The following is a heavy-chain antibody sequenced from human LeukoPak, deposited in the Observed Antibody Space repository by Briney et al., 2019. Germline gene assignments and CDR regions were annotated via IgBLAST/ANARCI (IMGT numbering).Heavy chain of an antibody. CDR1: GGTFSSYD. J-gene: IGHJ6*03. V-gene: IGHV1-8*03. D-gene: IGHD6-19*01. Sequence: ASLKVSCKASGGTFSSYDINGVRQATGQGLEGMGWMNPNSGNTGYAQKFQGRVTITRNTSLSTAYMELSSLRSEATAVYSCARNFAEYSSGWTKTYYYYYYMDVWGKGTTVTVSS. CDR3: ARNFAEYSSGWTKTYYYYYYMDV. CDR2: MNPNSGNT.